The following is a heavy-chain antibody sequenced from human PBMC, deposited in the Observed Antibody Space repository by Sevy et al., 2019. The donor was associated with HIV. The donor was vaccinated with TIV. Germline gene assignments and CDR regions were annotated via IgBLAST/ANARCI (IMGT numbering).Heavy chain of an antibody. Sequence: ASVKVSCKASGHTLTKLSIHWVRQAPGGGLEWIGGVDPEDGKTVYAQKFQGRITLTEDTSTDTTYMELSNLKSEDTAVYYCTPLKWSANGPFDFWGQGTLVTVSS. D-gene: IGHD2-8*01. J-gene: IGHJ4*02. V-gene: IGHV1-24*01. CDR2: VDPEDGKT. CDR1: GHTLTKLS. CDR3: TPLKWSANGPFDF.